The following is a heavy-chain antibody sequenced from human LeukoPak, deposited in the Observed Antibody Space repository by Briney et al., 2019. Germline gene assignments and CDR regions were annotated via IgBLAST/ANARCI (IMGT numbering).Heavy chain of an antibody. D-gene: IGHD4-17*01. Sequence: GGSLRLSCAASGFTFSSHAMSWVRQAPGKGLEWVSGISGSGGSTYHADSVKGRFTISRDNSKNMLYLQMNSLRAEDTAVYYCAKKVLTVTTWYFDYWGQGTLVTVSS. CDR2: ISGSGGST. CDR3: AKKVLTVTTWYFDY. CDR1: GFTFSSHA. V-gene: IGHV3-23*01. J-gene: IGHJ4*02.